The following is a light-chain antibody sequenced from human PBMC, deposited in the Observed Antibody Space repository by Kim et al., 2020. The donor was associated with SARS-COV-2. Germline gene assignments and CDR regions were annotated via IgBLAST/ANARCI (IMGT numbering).Light chain of an antibody. CDR2: LNSDGSH. Sequence: ASVKRTCTLSKGHSSYAIAWHQQQPEKGPRYLMKLNSDGSHSKGDGIPDRFSGSSSAAERYRTISSLQSEDEADYYCQAWGTGIRVFGGGTQLTVL. V-gene: IGLV4-69*01. CDR3: QAWGTGIRV. J-gene: IGLJ3*02. CDR1: KGHSSYA.